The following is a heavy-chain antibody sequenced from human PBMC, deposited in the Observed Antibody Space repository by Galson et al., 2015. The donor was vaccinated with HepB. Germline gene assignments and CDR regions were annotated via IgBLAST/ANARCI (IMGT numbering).Heavy chain of an antibody. CDR2: INPSGGST. CDR1: GYTFTSYY. D-gene: IGHD2-21*01. CDR3: ARTKRAGVSYYYYMDV. J-gene: IGHJ6*03. Sequence: SVKVSCKASGYTFTSYYMHWVRQAPGQGLEWMGIINPSGGSTSYAQKFQGRVTMTRDTSTSTVYMEPSSLRSEDTAVYYCARTKRAGVSYYYYMDVWGKGTTVTVSS. V-gene: IGHV1-46*03.